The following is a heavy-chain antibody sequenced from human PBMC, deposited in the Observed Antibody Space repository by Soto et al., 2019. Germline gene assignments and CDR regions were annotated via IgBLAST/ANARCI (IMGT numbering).Heavy chain of an antibody. CDR1: GGSISSYY. Sequence: SETLSLTCTVSGGSISSYYWSWIRQPPGKGLEWIGYIYYSGSTNYNPSLKSRVTISVDTSKNQFSLKLSSVTAADTAVYYCARARWDDYGDYVGGRYFDYWGQGTLVTVSA. CDR2: IYYSGST. D-gene: IGHD4-17*01. J-gene: IGHJ4*02. CDR3: ARARWDDYGDYVGGRYFDY. V-gene: IGHV4-59*01.